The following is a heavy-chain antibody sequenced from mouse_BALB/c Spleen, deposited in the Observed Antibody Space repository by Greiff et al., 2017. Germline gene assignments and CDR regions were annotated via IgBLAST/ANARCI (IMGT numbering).Heavy chain of an antibody. CDR2: ISSGGST. CDR3: AREYGFAY. D-gene: IGHD2-10*02. V-gene: IGHV5-6-5*01. CDR1: GFTFSSYA. J-gene: IGHJ3*01. Sequence: DVKLVESGGGLVKPGGSLKLSCAASGFTFSSYAMSWVRQTPEKRLEWVASISSGGSTYYPDSVKGRFTISRDNARNILYLQMGSLRSEDTAMYYFAREYGFAYWGQGTLVTVSA.